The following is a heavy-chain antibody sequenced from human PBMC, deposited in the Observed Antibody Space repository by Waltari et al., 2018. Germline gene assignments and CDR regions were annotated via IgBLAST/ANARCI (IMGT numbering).Heavy chain of an antibody. D-gene: IGHD6-19*01. CDR1: GFTFSIYW. V-gene: IGHV3-7*04. CDR3: ARDSSGRYNPVDY. Sequence: EVQLVESGGGLVQPGGSLRLSCAASGFTFSIYWLTWVRQAPGKGLEWVANIKQDGSEKNYVDSVKGRFTISRDNAKNSLFLQMNNLRADDTAVYFCARDSSGRYNPVDYWGQGTLVTVSS. J-gene: IGHJ4*02. CDR2: IKQDGSEK.